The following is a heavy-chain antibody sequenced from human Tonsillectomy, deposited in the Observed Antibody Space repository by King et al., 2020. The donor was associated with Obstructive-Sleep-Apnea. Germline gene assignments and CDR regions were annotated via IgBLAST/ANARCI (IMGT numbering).Heavy chain of an antibody. CDR1: GFTFSSYS. V-gene: IGHV3-21*01. Sequence: QLVQSGGGLVKPGGSLRLSCAASGFTFSSYSMNWVRQAPGKGLEWVSYISSSSSYIYYADSGRGRFTISRDNAKNSLYLQMNSLRAEDTAVYYCARENGVYDYYLDYWGQGTLVTVSS. J-gene: IGHJ4*02. CDR2: ISSSSSYI. D-gene: IGHD5/OR15-5a*01. CDR3: ARENGVYDYYLDY.